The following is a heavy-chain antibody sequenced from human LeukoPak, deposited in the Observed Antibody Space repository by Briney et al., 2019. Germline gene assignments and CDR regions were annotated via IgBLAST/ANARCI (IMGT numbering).Heavy chain of an antibody. CDR2: ISYSGST. D-gene: IGHD6-19*01. J-gene: IGHJ6*02. Sequence: PSETLSLTCTVSGVSISSSSYYWGWIRQPPGKGLEWIGYISYSGSTNYNPSLKSRVTISLNTSKNQFSLKLSSVTAADTAVYYCARDRSIAVPYTYYYYGLDVWGQGTTVTVSS. V-gene: IGHV4-61*01. CDR1: GVSISSSSYY. CDR3: ARDRSIAVPYTYYYYGLDV.